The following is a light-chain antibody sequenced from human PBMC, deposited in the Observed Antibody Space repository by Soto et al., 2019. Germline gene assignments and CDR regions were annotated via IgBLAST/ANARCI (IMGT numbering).Light chain of an antibody. V-gene: IGLV1-40*01. CDR2: GNN. J-gene: IGLJ2*01. CDR1: SSNIGAGYD. Sequence: QSVLTQPPSVSGAPGQRVTISCTGSSSNIGAGYDVHWYQQLPGTAPKLLIYGNNNRPSGVPDRFSGSKSGTSASLAITGLQADDEADYYCQSYDSSLSGSVFGGGTKVTVL. CDR3: QSYDSSLSGSV.